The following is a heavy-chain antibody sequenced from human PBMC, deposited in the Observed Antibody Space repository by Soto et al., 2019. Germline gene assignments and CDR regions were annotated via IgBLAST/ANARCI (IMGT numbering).Heavy chain of an antibody. CDR1: GDSVASNSAA. Sequence: SQTLSLTCAISGDSVASNSAAWNWIRQSPSRGLEWMGRTYYRSKWYNDYAVSVKSRITITPDTSKNQFSLQLNSVTPEDTAVYYCASEPLYIIPAVYFDYWAQGSLVTVSS. J-gene: IGHJ4*02. D-gene: IGHD6-13*01. V-gene: IGHV6-1*01. CDR3: ASEPLYIIPAVYFDY. CDR2: TYYRSKWYN.